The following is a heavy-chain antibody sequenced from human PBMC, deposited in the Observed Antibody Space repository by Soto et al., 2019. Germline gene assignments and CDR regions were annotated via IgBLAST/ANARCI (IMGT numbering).Heavy chain of an antibody. CDR1: GGSISSSSYY. CDR2: IYYSGST. Sequence: PSETLSLTCTVSGGSISSSSYYWGWIRQPPGKGLEWIGSIYYSGSTYYNPSLKSRVTISVDTSKNQFSLKLSSVPAADTAVYYCARRGRITIFGVVIENWFDPWGQGTLVTVSS. J-gene: IGHJ5*02. CDR3: ARRGRITIFGVVIENWFDP. V-gene: IGHV4-39*01. D-gene: IGHD3-3*01.